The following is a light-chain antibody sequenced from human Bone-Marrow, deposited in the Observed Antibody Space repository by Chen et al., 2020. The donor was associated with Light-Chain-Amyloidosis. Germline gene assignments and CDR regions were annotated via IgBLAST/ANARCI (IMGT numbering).Light chain of an antibody. CDR1: SSDVGGYNY. V-gene: IGLV2-11*01. CDR2: DVS. J-gene: IGLJ2*01. Sequence: QSALTQPRSVSGSPGQSVTISCTGTSSDVGGYNYVSWDQQHPGKAPKLMIYDVSKRPAGVPHRFSGSKSGNTASLTISGLQAEDEADYYCCSYAGSYAFVVFGGGTKLTVL. CDR3: CSYAGSYAFVV.